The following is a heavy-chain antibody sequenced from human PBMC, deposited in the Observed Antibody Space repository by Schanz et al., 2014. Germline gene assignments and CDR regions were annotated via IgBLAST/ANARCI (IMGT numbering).Heavy chain of an antibody. Sequence: DVQLLESGGGLVQPGGSLRLSCAASGFTFTNYAMSWVRQAPGKGLEWVSLISDSGDTAYYADSVKGRFTISRDNFKGALYLQMNSLRPEDTAIYYCAKNQYDDVDLSSFYFDFWGQGTLVAVSS. CDR1: GFTFTNYA. J-gene: IGHJ4*02. D-gene: IGHD3-10*02. CDR3: AKNQYDDVDLSSFYFDF. V-gene: IGHV3-23*01. CDR2: ISDSGDTA.